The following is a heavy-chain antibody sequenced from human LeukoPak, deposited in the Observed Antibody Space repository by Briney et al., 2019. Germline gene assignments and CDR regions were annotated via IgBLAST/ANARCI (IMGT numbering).Heavy chain of an antibody. D-gene: IGHD5-18*01. CDR2: ISSSSSYI. V-gene: IGHV3-21*01. J-gene: IGHJ4*02. CDR1: GFTLRNYD. CDR3: ARADWDTAMIDY. Sequence: GGSLRLSCAASGFTLRNYDINWVRQAPGKGLEWVSSISSSSSYIYYADSVKGRFTISRDNTKNSLYLQMNSLRAEDTAVYYCARADWDTAMIDYWGQGTLVTVSS.